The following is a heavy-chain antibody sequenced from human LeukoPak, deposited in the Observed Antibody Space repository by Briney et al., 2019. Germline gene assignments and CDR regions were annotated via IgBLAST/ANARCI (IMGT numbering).Heavy chain of an antibody. CDR1: GITFSSYA. CDR3: AKDLWDSGSQAYFDY. CDR2: VSGSGGST. Sequence: GGSLRLSCAASGITFSSYAMSWVRQAPGKGLEWVSGVSGSGGSTYYADSVKGRLTISRDNSKNTLYLQMNSLRAEDTAVYYCAKDLWDSGSQAYFDYWGQGTLVTDSS. D-gene: IGHD3-10*01. V-gene: IGHV3-23*01. J-gene: IGHJ4*02.